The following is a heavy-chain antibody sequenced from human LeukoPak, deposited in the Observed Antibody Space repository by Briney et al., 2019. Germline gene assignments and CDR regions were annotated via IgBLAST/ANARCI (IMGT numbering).Heavy chain of an antibody. CDR1: GYTFTDNY. CDR2: IYAKTGAT. CDR3: ARDAFGGDSFET. V-gene: IGHV1-2*02. Sequence: GASVKVSRKASGYTFTDNYIHWVRQAPGQGLEWLGWIYAKTGATKNAQKFQGRVTMARDTSINTAYMDRYSQNSDDTAVYYCARDAFGGDSFETWGQGTMVTVSS. J-gene: IGHJ3*02. D-gene: IGHD3-10*01.